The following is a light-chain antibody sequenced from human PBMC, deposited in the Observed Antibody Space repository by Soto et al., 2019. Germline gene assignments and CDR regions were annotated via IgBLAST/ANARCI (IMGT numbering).Light chain of an antibody. CDR1: GSNIGNNH. Sequence: QSVLTQPPSVSAAPGQKVTISCSGSGSNIGNNHVSWYQQLPGTAPKLLIFGNNNRPSGIPDRFSGSKSGTSAALAISGLQTGDEADYYCATWDNSLNTFYVFGTGTKLTVL. J-gene: IGLJ1*01. CDR2: GNN. CDR3: ATWDNSLNTFYV. V-gene: IGLV1-51*02.